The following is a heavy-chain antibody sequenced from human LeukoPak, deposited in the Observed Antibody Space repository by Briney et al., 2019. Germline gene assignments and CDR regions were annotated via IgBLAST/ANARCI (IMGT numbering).Heavy chain of an antibody. Sequence: SETLSLTCAIYSESFSGYFWSWIRQPPGKGLEWIGSIYHSGSTYYNPSLKSRVTISVDTSKNQFSLKLSSVTAADTAVYYCARVRYSGSYYSGYAFDIWGQGTMVTVSS. J-gene: IGHJ3*02. CDR2: IYHSGST. V-gene: IGHV4-34*01. D-gene: IGHD1-26*01. CDR1: SESFSGYF. CDR3: ARVRYSGSYYSGYAFDI.